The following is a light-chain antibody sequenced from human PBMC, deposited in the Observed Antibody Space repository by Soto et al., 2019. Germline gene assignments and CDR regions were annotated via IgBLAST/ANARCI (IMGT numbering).Light chain of an antibody. CDR2: GVT. J-gene: IGLJ1*01. V-gene: IGLV2-14*01. Sequence: QSALTQPASVSGSPGQSITISCTGTSSDVGGYNYVSWYQQHPGIAPKLLIYGVTNRPPGVSTRFSGSKSGNTASLTTSGLQAEDEADDHCSSYTSASTLLYLFGTGTKLTVL. CDR1: SSDVGGYNY. CDR3: SSYTSASTLLYL.